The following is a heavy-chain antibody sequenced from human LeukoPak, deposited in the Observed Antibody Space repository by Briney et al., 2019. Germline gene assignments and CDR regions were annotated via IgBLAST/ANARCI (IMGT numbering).Heavy chain of an antibody. CDR3: AREAAYYYGSGSSLPNDY. Sequence: ASVKVSCKASGYTFTSYAMHWVRQAPGQRLEWMGWINAGNGNTKYSQKLQGRVTMTTDTSTSTAYMELRSLRSDDTAVYYCAREAAYYYGSGSSLPNDYWGQGTLVTVSS. CDR2: INAGNGNT. J-gene: IGHJ4*02. D-gene: IGHD3-10*01. CDR1: GYTFTSYA. V-gene: IGHV1-3*01.